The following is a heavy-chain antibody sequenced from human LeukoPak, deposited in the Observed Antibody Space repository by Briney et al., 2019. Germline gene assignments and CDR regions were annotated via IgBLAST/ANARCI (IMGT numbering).Heavy chain of an antibody. V-gene: IGHV4-39*01. CDR3: ANSYYYDSSGYYN. Sequence: PSQTLSLTCTVSGGSISSGGYYWSWIRQPPGKGLEWIGNIYYSGSTYYNPSLKSRVTISVDTSKNQFSLKLSSVTAADTAVYYCANSYYYDSSGYYNWGQGTLVTVSS. J-gene: IGHJ4*02. D-gene: IGHD3-22*01. CDR1: GGSISSGGYY. CDR2: IYYSGST.